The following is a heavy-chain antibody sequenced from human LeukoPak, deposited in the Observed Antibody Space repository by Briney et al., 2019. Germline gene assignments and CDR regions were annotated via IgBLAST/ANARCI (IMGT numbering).Heavy chain of an antibody. CDR1: GFTFSSYG. J-gene: IGHJ3*02. Sequence: GGSLRLSCAASGFTFSSYGMHWVRQAPGKGLEWVAVIWYDGSNKYYADSVKGRFTISRDNSKNTLYLQMNSLRAEDTAVYYCAREAYCGGDCYSGAFDIWGQGTMVTVSS. D-gene: IGHD2-21*02. CDR3: AREAYCGGDCYSGAFDI. CDR2: IWYDGSNK. V-gene: IGHV3-33*01.